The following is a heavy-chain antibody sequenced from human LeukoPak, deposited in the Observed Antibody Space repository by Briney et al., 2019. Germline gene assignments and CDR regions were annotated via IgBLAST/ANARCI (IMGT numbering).Heavy chain of an antibody. CDR1: GVSFSSYW. Sequence: PGGSLRLSCAASGVSFSSYWMHWVRQAPGKGLEWVANIRPDGSEKLYVDSVKGRFTISRDNAKNSLYLQMNSLRAEDTAVYYCAREHRSFHYWGQGTLVTVSS. D-gene: IGHD2-21*01. V-gene: IGHV3-7*01. CDR2: IRPDGSEK. CDR3: AREHRSFHY. J-gene: IGHJ4*02.